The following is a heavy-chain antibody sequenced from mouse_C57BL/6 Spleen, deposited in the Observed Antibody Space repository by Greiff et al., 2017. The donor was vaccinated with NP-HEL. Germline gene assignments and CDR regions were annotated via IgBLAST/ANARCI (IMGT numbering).Heavy chain of an antibody. CDR2: ISYDGSN. J-gene: IGHJ4*01. V-gene: IGHV3-6*01. CDR3: ARGGYYGSSYGDYYAMDY. D-gene: IGHD1-1*01. CDR1: GYSITSGYY. Sequence: EVKLQESGPGLVKPSQSLSLTCSVTGYSITSGYYWNWIRQFPGNKLEWMGYISYDGSNNYNPSLKNRISITRDTSKNQFFLKLNSVTTEDTATYYCARGGYYGSSYGDYYAMDYWGQGTSVTVSS.